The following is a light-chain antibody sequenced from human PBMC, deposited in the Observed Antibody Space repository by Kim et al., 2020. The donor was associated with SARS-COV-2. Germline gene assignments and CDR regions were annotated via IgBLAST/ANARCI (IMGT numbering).Light chain of an antibody. CDR3: QQNYSASRT. V-gene: IGKV1-39*01. CDR2: TAS. Sequence: DIQMTQSPSSLSASVGDRVTITCRASQDISRCLYWYQQKPGKAPKLLIYTASSLQSGVPSRFTGSGSETDFTLTISSLQPEDFATYYCQQNYSASRTFGQGTKVDIK. CDR1: QDISRC. J-gene: IGKJ1*01.